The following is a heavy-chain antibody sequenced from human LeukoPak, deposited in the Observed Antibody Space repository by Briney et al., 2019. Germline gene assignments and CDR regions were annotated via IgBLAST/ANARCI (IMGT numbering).Heavy chain of an antibody. CDR2: INPNSGDT. Sequence: ASVKVSCKASGYTFTGYYMHWVRQAPGQGLEWMGWINPNSGDTNYAQKLQGRVTITRDTAISTAYMELSSLRSDDTAVYYWSRDCWAAYYYGSGSTRPVRWFAPWGQRTLVTVYS. CDR1: GYTFTGYY. V-gene: IGHV1-2*02. J-gene: IGHJ5*02. D-gene: IGHD3-10*01. CDR3: SRDCWAAYYYGSGSTRPVRWFAP.